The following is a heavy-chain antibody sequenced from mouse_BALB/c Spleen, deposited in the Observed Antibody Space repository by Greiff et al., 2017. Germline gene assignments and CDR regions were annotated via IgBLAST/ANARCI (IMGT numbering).Heavy chain of an antibody. J-gene: IGHJ4*01. V-gene: IGHV5-6*03. Sequence: DVQLVESGGGLVKPGGSLKLSCAASGFTFSSYAMSWVRQSPEKRLEWVAEISSGGSYTYYPDSVKGRFTISRDNAKNTLYLQMSSLKSEDTAMYYCARRRDGYYGYYAMDYWGQGTSVTVSS. CDR3: ARRRDGYYGYYAMDY. D-gene: IGHD2-3*01. CDR2: ISSGGSYT. CDR1: GFTFSSYA.